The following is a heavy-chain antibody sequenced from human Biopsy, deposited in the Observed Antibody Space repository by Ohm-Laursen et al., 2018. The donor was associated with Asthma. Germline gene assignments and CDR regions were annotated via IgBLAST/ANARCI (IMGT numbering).Heavy chain of an antibody. V-gene: IGHV3-53*01. CDR1: GFAVSRDH. J-gene: IGHJ4*02. CDR3: ARGDSSNWSHYYFDY. CDR2: IYSGGTS. Sequence: SLRLSCSASGFAVSRDHMFWVRQAPGKGLEWVSVIYSGGTSHTADSVRGRFTISRDYSKNTMYLQMHSLRAEDTAVYYCARGDSSNWSHYYFDYWGQGTLVTVSS. D-gene: IGHD3-22*01.